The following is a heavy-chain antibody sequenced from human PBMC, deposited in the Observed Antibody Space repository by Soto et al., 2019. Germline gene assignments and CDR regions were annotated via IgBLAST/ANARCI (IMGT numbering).Heavy chain of an antibody. CDR1: GGSISSVGYY. Sequence: SETLSLTCTVSGGSISSVGYYWSWIRQHPGKGLEWIGYIYYSGSTYYNPSLKSRVTISVDTSKNQFSLKLSSVTAADTAVYYCAREESGSFPGAFDIWGQGTMVTVSS. CDR2: IYYSGST. J-gene: IGHJ3*02. V-gene: IGHV4-31*03. CDR3: AREESGSFPGAFDI. D-gene: IGHD1-26*01.